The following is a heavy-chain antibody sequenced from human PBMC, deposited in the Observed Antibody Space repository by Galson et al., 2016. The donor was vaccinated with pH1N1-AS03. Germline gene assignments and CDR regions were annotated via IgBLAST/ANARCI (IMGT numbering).Heavy chain of an antibody. CDR1: LGSISGYY. CDR3: ARLGLRDNNGYYGSGYDYYDK. D-gene: IGHD3-10*01. Sequence: ETLSLTCTVSLGSISGYYWSWIRQPAGKRLEWIGRMYSRGDTRYSPSLDSRITMSVDKSKNQFFLSLQSVTAADTAVYYRARLGLRDNNGYYGSGYDYYDKWGQGILVTVSS. J-gene: IGHJ4*02. V-gene: IGHV4-4*07. CDR2: MYSRGDT.